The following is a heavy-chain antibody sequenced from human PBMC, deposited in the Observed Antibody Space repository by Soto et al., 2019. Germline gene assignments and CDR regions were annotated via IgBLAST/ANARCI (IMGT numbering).Heavy chain of an antibody. CDR3: ARGPDIVVVPGAIKGVPSWFDA. Sequence: QVQLVQSGAEVKKPGSSVKVSCKASGGTFSSYAISWVRQAPVQGLEWVGGIIPIFGTANYAQKVQGRVTITADKSTSSAYMELRSLGSEDTAVYYCARGPDIVVVPGAIKGVPSWFDAWGQGTLVTVSS. CDR1: GGTFSSYA. CDR2: IIPIFGTA. D-gene: IGHD2-2*02. V-gene: IGHV1-69*06. J-gene: IGHJ5*02.